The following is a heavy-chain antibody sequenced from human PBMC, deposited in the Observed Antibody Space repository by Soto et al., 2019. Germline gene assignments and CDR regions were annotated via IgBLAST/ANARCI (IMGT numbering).Heavy chain of an antibody. CDR1: GFTFSSYG. D-gene: IGHD2-2*01. CDR3: ARDSGLGYCSSTSCATFDY. V-gene: IGHV3-33*01. CDR2: IWYDGSNK. J-gene: IGHJ4*02. Sequence: VQLVESGGGVVQPGRSLRLSCAASGFTFSSYGMHWVRQAPGKGLEWVAVIWYDGSNKYYADSVKGRFTISRDNSKNTLYLQMNSLRAEDTAVYYCARDSGLGYCSSTSCATFDYWGQGTLVTVSS.